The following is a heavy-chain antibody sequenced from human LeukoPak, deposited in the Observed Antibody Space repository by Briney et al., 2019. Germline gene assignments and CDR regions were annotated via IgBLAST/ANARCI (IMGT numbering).Heavy chain of an antibody. CDR1: GFTFSTYE. CDR3: ARARGHAHFDY. V-gene: IGHV3-48*03. Sequence: QPGGSLRRSCAASGFTFSTYEMNWVRQAPGKGLEWVSYISSSGGTIYYADSVKGRFTISRDNAKNSLYLQMNSLRVEDTAVYYCARARGHAHFDYWGQGTLVTVSS. D-gene: IGHD2-15*01. CDR2: ISSSGGTI. J-gene: IGHJ4*02.